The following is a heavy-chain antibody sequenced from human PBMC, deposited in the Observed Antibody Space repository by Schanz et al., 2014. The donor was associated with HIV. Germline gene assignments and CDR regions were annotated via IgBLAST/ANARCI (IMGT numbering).Heavy chain of an antibody. CDR2: IYYSGST. J-gene: IGHJ6*02. D-gene: IGHD3-22*01. V-gene: IGHV4-31*03. CDR3: ARGEGYYYDSSGFPLASGMDV. CDR1: GDSITSSISSGGYY. Sequence: QVQLQESGPGLVKPSQTLSLTCTVSGDSITSSISSGGYYWSWIRQHPGKGLEWIGYIYYSGSTYYNPSLKSRVTISVDTSKNQFSLKLSSVTAADTAVYYCARGEGYYYDSSGFPLASGMDVWGQGTTVTVSS.